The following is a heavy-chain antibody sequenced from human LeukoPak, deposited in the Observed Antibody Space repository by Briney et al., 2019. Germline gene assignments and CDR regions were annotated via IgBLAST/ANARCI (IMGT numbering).Heavy chain of an antibody. CDR3: AKEGRWLDS. Sequence: GRSLRLSCAASGFSFSSYSMHWVRQAPGKGLEWVAELLYDGSHEFYADVVKGRFTISRDNSKNALYLQINSLRAEDTAVYYCAKEGRWLDSWGQGTLVTVS. D-gene: IGHD4-23*01. CDR2: LLYDGSHE. J-gene: IGHJ4*02. CDR1: GFSFSSYS. V-gene: IGHV3-30*04.